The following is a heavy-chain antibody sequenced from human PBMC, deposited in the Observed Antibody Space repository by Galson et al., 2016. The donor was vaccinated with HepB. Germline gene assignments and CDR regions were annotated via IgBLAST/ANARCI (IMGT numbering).Heavy chain of an antibody. CDR3: ARRGAVATTSVDYYGVDV. CDR1: GFTLSGSA. V-gene: IGHV3-73*01. D-gene: IGHD5-12*01. CDR2: IRSKANSYAT. Sequence: SLRLSCAASGFTLSGSAMHWVRQASGKGLEWVGLIRSKANSYATAYAASVKGRFTISRDDSKNTAYLQMKSLKTEDTAVYYCARRGAVATTSVDYYGVDVWGQGTTVTVSS. J-gene: IGHJ6*02.